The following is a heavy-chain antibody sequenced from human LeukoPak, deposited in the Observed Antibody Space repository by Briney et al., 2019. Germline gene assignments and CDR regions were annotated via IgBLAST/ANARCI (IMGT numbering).Heavy chain of an antibody. J-gene: IGHJ3*02. CDR3: ARGPYSYDSSGAFDI. V-gene: IGHV4-61*02. CDR1: GDSISSGDYY. D-gene: IGHD3-22*01. CDR2: ISSSGST. Sequence: EASETLSLTCIVSGDSISSGDYYWSWIRQPAGKGLEWIGRISSSGSTNYNPSLKSRVTISVDTSKNQFSLKLSSVTAADTAVYFCARGPYSYDSSGAFDIWGQGTMVTVSS.